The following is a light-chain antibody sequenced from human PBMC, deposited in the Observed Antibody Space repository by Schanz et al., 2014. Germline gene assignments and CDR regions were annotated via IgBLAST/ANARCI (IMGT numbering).Light chain of an antibody. Sequence: QFALTQPASVSGSPGQSITISCTGTSSDVGGYNYVSWYQQYPGKAPKLMIYDVTNRPSGVSNRFSGSKSGNTASLTISGLQAEDEADYYCCAYAGSNIPVFGGGTKLTVL. CDR2: DVT. CDR3: CAYAGSNIPV. CDR1: SSDVGGYNY. V-gene: IGLV2-14*01. J-gene: IGLJ3*02.